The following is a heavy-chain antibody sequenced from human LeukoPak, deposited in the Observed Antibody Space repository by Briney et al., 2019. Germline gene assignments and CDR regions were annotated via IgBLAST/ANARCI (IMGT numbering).Heavy chain of an antibody. CDR3: ARHKAVAITYFDH. V-gene: IGHV3-49*04. J-gene: IGHJ4*02. D-gene: IGHD6-19*01. CDR1: GFTFGDCA. Sequence: PEGSLRLSCATSGFTFGDCAMSWVRQAPGKGLEWVGFIRSKTYGATTEYATSVKGRFTISRDDSKSIAYLQMNGLETEDTAFYYCARHKAVAITYFDHWGQGTLVTVSS. CDR2: IRSKTYGATT.